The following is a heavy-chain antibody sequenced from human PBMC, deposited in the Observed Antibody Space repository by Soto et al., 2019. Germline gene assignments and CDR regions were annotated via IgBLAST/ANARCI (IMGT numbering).Heavy chain of an antibody. J-gene: IGHJ4*02. V-gene: IGHV3-73*01. CDR3: TRQKADTAGYFDY. CDR1: GCTFSGSA. CDR2: IRSKANSYAT. D-gene: IGHD5-18*01. Sequence: GGSLRLSCAAAGCTFSGSAMHWVRQASGKGLEWVGRIRSKANSYATAYAASVKGRFTISRDDSKNTAYLQMNSLKTEDTAVYYCTRQKADTAGYFDYWGQGTLVTVSS.